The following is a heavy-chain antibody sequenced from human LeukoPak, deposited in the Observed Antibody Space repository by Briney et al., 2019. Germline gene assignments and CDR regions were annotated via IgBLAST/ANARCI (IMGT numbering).Heavy chain of an antibody. CDR1: GYTFTNFG. CDR2: ISAYNANT. CDR3: ARDLSVAAAGNSAY. V-gene: IGHV1-18*01. J-gene: IGHJ4*02. Sequence: ASVKVSCKASGYTFTNFGFSWVRQAPGQGLEWMGWISAYNANTNYAQKLQGRVTMTTHTSTSTAYMELRSLRSDDTAVYYCARDLSVAAAGNSAYWGQGTLVTVSS. D-gene: IGHD6-13*01.